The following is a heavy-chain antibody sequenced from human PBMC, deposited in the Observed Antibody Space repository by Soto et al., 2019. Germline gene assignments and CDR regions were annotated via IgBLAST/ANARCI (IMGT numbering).Heavy chain of an antibody. CDR1: GYTFTSYA. Sequence: ASVKVSCKASGYTFTSYAMHWVRQAPGQRLEWMGWINDGNGNTKYSQKFQGRVTITRDTSASTAYMELSSLRSEDTAVYYCARSIVVVTALDDWGQGTLVTVSS. CDR3: ARSIVVVTALDD. D-gene: IGHD2-21*02. J-gene: IGHJ4*02. V-gene: IGHV1-3*01. CDR2: INDGNGNT.